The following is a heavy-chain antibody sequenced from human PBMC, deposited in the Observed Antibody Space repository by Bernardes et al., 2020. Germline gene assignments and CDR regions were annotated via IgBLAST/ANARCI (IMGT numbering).Heavy chain of an antibody. V-gene: IGHV1-18*01. Sequence: ASVKVSCMASGYTFTSYGISWVRQAPGQGLEWMGWISAYNGNTNYAQKLQGRVTMTTDTSTSTAYMELRSLRSDDTAVYYCARGWDDYVWGSVFDYWGQGTLVTVSS. J-gene: IGHJ4*02. D-gene: IGHD3-16*01. CDR2: ISAYNGNT. CDR1: GYTFTSYG. CDR3: ARGWDDYVWGSVFDY.